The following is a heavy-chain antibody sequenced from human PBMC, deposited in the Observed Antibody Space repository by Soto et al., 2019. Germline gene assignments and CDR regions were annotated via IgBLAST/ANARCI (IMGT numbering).Heavy chain of an antibody. CDR1: GFTFSSYG. CDR2: ISYDGSNK. V-gene: IGHV3-30*18. Sequence: GSRRLSCAASGFTFSSYGMHWVRQAPGKGLEWVAVISYDGSNKYYADSVKGRFTISRDNSKNTLYLQMNSLRAEDTAVYYCAKGADSSGYYYVDYWGQGTLVTVSS. D-gene: IGHD3-22*01. J-gene: IGHJ4*02. CDR3: AKGADSSGYYYVDY.